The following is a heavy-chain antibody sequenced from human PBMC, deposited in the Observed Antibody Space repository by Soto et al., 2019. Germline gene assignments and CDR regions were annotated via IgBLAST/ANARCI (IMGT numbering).Heavy chain of an antibody. CDR3: ARSDYSYHMGGFDI. CDR1: GFTVTGNY. J-gene: IGHJ3*02. D-gene: IGHD4-4*01. CDR2: IYSGGGT. V-gene: IGHV3-66*01. Sequence: PGGSLRLSCAVSGFTVTGNYMSWVRQAPGKGLEWVSVIYSGGGTFYADSVKGRFAISRDNSKSTVFLQMSSLRAEDTAVYYCARSDYSYHMGGFDIWGQGTVVTVSS.